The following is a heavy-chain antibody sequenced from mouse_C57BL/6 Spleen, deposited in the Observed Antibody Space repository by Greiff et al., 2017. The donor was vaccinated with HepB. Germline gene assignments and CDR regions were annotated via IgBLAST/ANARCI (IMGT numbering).Heavy chain of an antibody. J-gene: IGHJ3*01. CDR3: ARTLLRDWFAD. V-gene: IGHV14-2*01. Sequence: EVMLVESGAELVKPGASVKLSCTASGFNIKDYYMHWVKQRTEQGLEWIGRLDPEDGETKYAPKFQGKATITADTSYNTAYLQLSSLTSEDTAVDYCARTLLRDWFADWGQGTLVTVSA. D-gene: IGHD1-1*01. CDR2: LDPEDGET. CDR1: GFNIKDYY.